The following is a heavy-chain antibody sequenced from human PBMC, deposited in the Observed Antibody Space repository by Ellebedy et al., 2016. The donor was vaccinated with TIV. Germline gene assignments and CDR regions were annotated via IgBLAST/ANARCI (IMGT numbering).Heavy chain of an antibody. D-gene: IGHD3-16*01. J-gene: IGHJ3*01. CDR2: VSPYIGHT. V-gene: IGHV1-18*01. CDR3: ARRLEGSSPDAFSV. Sequence: AASVKVSCKASRPSGINWVRQAPGQGLEWMGWVSPYIGHTDYNEKLPGRVTMTIDTSTTTAYMELRSLRSDDTAIYYCARRLEGSSPDAFSVWGQGTMVTVSS. CDR1: RPSG.